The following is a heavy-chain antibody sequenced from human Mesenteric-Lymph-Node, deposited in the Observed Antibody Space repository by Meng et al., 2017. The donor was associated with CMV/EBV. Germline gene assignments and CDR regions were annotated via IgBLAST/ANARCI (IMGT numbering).Heavy chain of an antibody. CDR2: IKQDGSEK. CDR1: GFTFSSYW. CDR3: AREELWEPRGMDV. J-gene: IGHJ6*02. V-gene: IGHV3-7*01. D-gene: IGHD1-26*01. Sequence: GESLKISCAASGFTFSSYWMSWVRQAPGKGLEWVANIKQDGSEKYYVDSVKGRFTISRDNAKNSLYLQMNSLRGEDTAVYYCAREELWEPRGMDVWGHGTTVTVSS.